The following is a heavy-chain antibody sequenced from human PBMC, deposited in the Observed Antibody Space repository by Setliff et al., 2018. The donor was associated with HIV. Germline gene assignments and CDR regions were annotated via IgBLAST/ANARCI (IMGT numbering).Heavy chain of an antibody. D-gene: IGHD1-26*01. CDR1: GGSISSYY. J-gene: IGHJ4*02. CDR3: ATTQIVGATTLDY. Sequence: SETLSLTCTVSGGSISSYYWSWIRQPPGKGLEWIGYIYYSGSTNYNPSLKSRVTISVDTSKNQFSLKLSSVTAADTAVYYCATTQIVGATTLDYWGQGTLVTVSS. CDR2: IYYSGST. V-gene: IGHV4-59*08.